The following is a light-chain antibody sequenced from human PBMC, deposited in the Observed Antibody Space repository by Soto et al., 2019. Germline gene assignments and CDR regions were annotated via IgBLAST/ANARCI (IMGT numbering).Light chain of an antibody. Sequence: QSALTQPPSASGSPGQSVAIFCTGTSSDIGAYKFVSWYQQHPGKAPKLIIYEVSRRPSGVPDRFSGSKSGNTASLTVSGLLAEDEADYYCSLYAGTNSVVFGGGTKLTVL. CDR1: SSDIGAYKF. V-gene: IGLV2-8*01. CDR2: EVS. CDR3: SLYAGTNSVV. J-gene: IGLJ2*01.